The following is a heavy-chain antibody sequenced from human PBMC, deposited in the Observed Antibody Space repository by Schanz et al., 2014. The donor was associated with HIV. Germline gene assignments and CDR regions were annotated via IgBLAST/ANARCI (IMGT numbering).Heavy chain of an antibody. V-gene: IGHV4-59*01. J-gene: IGHJ3*02. CDR1: GGSIRSYY. CDR2: IYDNGNT. Sequence: QVQLQESGPGLVKPSETLSLTCTVSGGSIRSYYWTWIRQPPGKGLEWIGYIYDNGNTNFNSSLKSRVTMSVDTSKNQFSLKVTSVTAADTAVYYCARGIVGATPAFDIWGQGTTVTVSS. D-gene: IGHD1-26*01. CDR3: ARGIVGATPAFDI.